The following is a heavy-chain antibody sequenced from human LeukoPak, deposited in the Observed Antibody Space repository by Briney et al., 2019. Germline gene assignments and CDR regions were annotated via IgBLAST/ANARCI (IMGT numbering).Heavy chain of an antibody. CDR3: ARESGPAGAARRGLNY. CDR2: INPNSGGT. J-gene: IGHJ4*02. Sequence: ASVEVSCKASGYTFTDYYMHWVRQAPGQGLEWMGWINPNSGGTNYAQKFQGRVTMTRDTSISTVYMEMSRLRSDDTAVYYCARESGPAGAARRGLNYWGQGTLVAVSS. D-gene: IGHD6-6*01. CDR1: GYTFTDYY. V-gene: IGHV1-2*02.